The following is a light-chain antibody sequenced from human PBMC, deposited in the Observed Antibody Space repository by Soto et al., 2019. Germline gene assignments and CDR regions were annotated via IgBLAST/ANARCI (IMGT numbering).Light chain of an antibody. CDR3: QKYGSSVLT. Sequence: EIVLTQSXATLSLSPVERAPLSCRASQSVSTNSLAWYQQKPGQAPRLLMYAASSRATGIPDRFSGSGSGTDFSLTIRRMEPEDFAVYYCQKYGSSVLTCGGGHTV. V-gene: IGKV3-20*01. CDR1: QSVSTNS. CDR2: AAS. J-gene: IGKJ4*01.